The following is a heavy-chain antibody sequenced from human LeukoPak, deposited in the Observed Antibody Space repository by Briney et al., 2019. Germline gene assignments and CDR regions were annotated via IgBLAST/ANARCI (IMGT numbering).Heavy chain of an antibody. Sequence: GGSLRLPCAASGFTFSTYGTQGVPQAPGKALEEVAVMGSDGSSEYYADSVKGLFIISRDNSKNTLYLQMNSLRAEDTAVYYCARYCSGGTCYVGLIWGRGTLVTVSA. CDR2: MGSDGSSE. J-gene: IGHJ4*02. V-gene: IGHV3-33*01. CDR1: GFTFSTYG. CDR3: ARYCSGGTCYVGLI. D-gene: IGHD2-15*01.